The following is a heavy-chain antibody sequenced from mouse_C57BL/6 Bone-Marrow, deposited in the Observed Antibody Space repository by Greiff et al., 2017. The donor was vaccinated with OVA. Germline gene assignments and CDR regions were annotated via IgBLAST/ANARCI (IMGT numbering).Heavy chain of an antibody. J-gene: IGHJ2*01. CDR1: GYTFTDYN. V-gene: IGHV1-18*01. CDR2: INPNNGGT. D-gene: IGHD4-1*01. CDR3: ARLANWAHYFDY. Sequence: EVQLQQSGPELVKPGASVKIPCKASGYTFTDYNMDWVKQSHGKSLEWIGDINPNNGGTIYNQKFKGKATLPADKSSSTAYMELRSLTSEDTAVYYCARLANWAHYFDYWGQGTTLTVSS.